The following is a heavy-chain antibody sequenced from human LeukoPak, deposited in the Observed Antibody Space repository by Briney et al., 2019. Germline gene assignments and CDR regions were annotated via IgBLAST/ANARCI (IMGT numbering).Heavy chain of an antibody. J-gene: IGHJ5*02. V-gene: IGHV4-39*01. CDR3: ANDFWSGSRRFDP. CDR1: GGSISSSSYY. D-gene: IGHD3-3*01. CDR2: IYYSGST. Sequence: PSETLSLTCTVSGGSISSSSYYWGWIRQPLGKGLEWIGSIYYSGSTYYNPSLKSRVTISVDTSKNQFSLKLSSVTAADTAVYYCANDFWSGSRRFDPWGQGTLVTVSS.